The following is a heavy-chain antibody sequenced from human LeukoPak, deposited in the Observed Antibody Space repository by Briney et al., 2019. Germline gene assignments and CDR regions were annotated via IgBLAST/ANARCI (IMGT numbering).Heavy chain of an antibody. CDR1: GFTFSSYW. J-gene: IGHJ4*02. V-gene: IGHV3-7*01. CDR2: IKQDGSEK. CDR3: ASSATVTKKKDDY. Sequence: GGSLRLSCAASGFTFSSYWMSWVRQAPGKGLEWVANIKQDGSEKYYVDSVKGRFTISRDNAKNSLYLQMNSLRAEDTAVYYCASSATVTKKKDDYWGQGTLATVSS. D-gene: IGHD4-17*01.